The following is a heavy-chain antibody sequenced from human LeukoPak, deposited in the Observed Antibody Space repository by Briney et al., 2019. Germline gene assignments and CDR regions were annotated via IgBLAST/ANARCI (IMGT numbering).Heavy chain of an antibody. J-gene: IGHJ4*01. CDR3: ARDRRAYDSSSYYFDY. CDR2: IWYDGSNK. Sequence: GRSLRLSCAASGFTFSSYGMHWVRQAPGKGLEWVAVIWYDGSNKYYADSVKGRFTISRDNSKNTLYLQMNSLRAEDTAVYYCARDRRAYDSSSYYFDYWGQEPWSPSPQ. V-gene: IGHV3-33*01. CDR1: GFTFSSYG. D-gene: IGHD3-22*01.